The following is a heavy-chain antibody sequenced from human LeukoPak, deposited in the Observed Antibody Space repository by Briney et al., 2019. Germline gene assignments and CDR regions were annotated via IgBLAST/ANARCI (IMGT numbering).Heavy chain of an antibody. CDR1: GFTFSSYG. CDR3: ARERVVIWLDDAFDI. CDR2: ISSSSSYI. V-gene: IGHV3-21*01. Sequence: GGSLRLSCAASGFTFSSYGMHWVRQAPGKGLEWVSSISSSSSYIYYADSVKGRFTISRDNAKNSLYLQMNSLRAEDTAVYYCARERVVIWLDDAFDIWGQGTMVTVSS. D-gene: IGHD3-22*01. J-gene: IGHJ3*02.